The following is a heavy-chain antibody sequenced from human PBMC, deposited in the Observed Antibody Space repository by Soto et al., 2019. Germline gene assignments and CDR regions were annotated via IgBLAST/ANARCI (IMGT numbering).Heavy chain of an antibody. CDR3: ARDLGDYDFWSGSIPGTY. V-gene: IGHV1-18*04. Sequence: ASVKVYCKASGYTFTSYGISWVRQAPGQGLEWMGWISAYNGNTNYAQKLQGRVTMTTDTSTSTAYMELRSLRSDDTAVYYCARDLGDYDFWSGSIPGTYWGQGTLVTVSS. CDR1: GYTFTSYG. D-gene: IGHD3-3*01. J-gene: IGHJ4*02. CDR2: ISAYNGNT.